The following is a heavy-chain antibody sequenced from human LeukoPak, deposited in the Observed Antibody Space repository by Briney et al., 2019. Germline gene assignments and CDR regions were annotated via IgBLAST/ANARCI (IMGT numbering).Heavy chain of an antibody. CDR3: AKGRDLLFAHCWFGL. CDR1: GFTFSTYA. Sequence: GGSLRLSCAASGFTFSTYAMSWVHQAPGKGLEWVSGISISGGSAYYADSVKGRFTISRDNSKNTLYLQMNRLRAEDTAVYYCAKGRDLLFAHCWFGLWGQGILVTVSS. J-gene: IGHJ5*02. CDR2: ISISGGSA. D-gene: IGHD3-10*01. V-gene: IGHV3-23*01.